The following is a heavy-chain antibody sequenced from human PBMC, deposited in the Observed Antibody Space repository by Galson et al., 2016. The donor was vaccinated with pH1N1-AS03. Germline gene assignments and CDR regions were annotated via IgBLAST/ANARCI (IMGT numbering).Heavy chain of an antibody. D-gene: IGHD3-16*01. CDR1: AFPLRNYA. CDR2: LGSGCDT. V-gene: IGHV3-23*01. CDR3: SQGEGGGPDDD. Sequence: SLRLSCAASAFPLRNYALRWVRQAPPRGLEGVSNLGSGCDTHYADSVKGRFTIYRDKSKNTMYLQMNRLRAEETAIYYCSQGEGGGPDDDWGQETLVTVSS. J-gene: IGHJ4*02.